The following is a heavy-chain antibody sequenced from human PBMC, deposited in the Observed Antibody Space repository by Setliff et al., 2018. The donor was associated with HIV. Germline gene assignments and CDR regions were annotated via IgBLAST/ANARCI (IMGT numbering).Heavy chain of an antibody. J-gene: IGHJ3*01. CDR3: AREDGDYGFDL. V-gene: IGHV4-59*01. CDR1: GSFDDSI. CDR2: ISSSGNT. Sequence: PSETLSLTCSVSGSFDDSIWAWIRQPPGKALEWIGFISSSGNTNYNPSLESPFTMSVDPANNQFSLKLNSVTAADTAMYYCAREDGDYGFDLWGQGTLVTVSS.